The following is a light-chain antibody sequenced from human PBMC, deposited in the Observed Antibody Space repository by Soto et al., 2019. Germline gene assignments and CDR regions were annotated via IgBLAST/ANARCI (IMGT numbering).Light chain of an antibody. J-gene: IGKJ4*01. CDR3: QQYYSYPLT. CDR2: AAS. CDR1: QGISSY. V-gene: IGKV1-8*01. Sequence: AIRMTQSPSSLSASTGDRVTITCRASQGISSYLAWYQQKPGKAPKLMIYAASTLQSGVLSRFSGSGSETDFNLTISCLQSEDFATYYCQQYYSYPLTFGGGTKVEIK.